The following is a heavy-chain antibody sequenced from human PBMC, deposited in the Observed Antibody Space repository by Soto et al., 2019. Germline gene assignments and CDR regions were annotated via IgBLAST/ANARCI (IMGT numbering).Heavy chain of an antibody. CDR3: AAPGTTVTTMAYYYYGMDV. D-gene: IGHD4-17*01. Sequence: GASVKVSCKASGYTFTGYYIHWVRQAPGQGLEWMGWINPNSGGTNYAQKFQGRVTMTRDTSISTAYMELSRLRSDDTAVYYCAAPGTTVTTMAYYYYGMDVWGQGTTVTVSS. CDR1: GYTFTGYY. V-gene: IGHV1-2*02. J-gene: IGHJ6*02. CDR2: INPNSGGT.